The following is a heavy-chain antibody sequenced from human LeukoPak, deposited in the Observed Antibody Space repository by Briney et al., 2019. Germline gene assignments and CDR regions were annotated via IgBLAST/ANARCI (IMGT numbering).Heavy chain of an antibody. D-gene: IGHD6-19*01. V-gene: IGHV4-34*01. J-gene: IGHJ3*02. Sequence: SETLSLTCAVYGGSFSGYYWSWIRQPPGKGLEWIGEINHSGSTNYNPSLKSRVTISVDTSKNQFSLKLSSVTAADTAVYYCARLPLRQWLARGAFDIWGQGTMVTVSS. CDR3: ARLPLRQWLARGAFDI. CDR1: GGSFSGYY. CDR2: INHSGST.